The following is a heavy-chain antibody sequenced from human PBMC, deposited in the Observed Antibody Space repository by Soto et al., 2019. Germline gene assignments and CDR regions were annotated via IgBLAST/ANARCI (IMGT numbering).Heavy chain of an antibody. CDR1: GFTFTRYS. V-gene: IGHV3-21*06. Sequence: GGSLKLSCAASGFTFTRYSMNWVRQAPGKGLEWVSSISSTTNYIYYGDSMKGRFTISRDNAKNSLYLEMNSLRAEDTAVYYCARESEDLTSNFDYWGQGTLVTVSS. CDR3: ARESEDLTSNFDY. CDR2: ISSTTNYI. J-gene: IGHJ4*02.